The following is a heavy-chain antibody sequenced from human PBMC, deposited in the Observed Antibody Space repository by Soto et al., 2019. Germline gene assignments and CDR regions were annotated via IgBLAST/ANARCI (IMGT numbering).Heavy chain of an antibody. CDR3: ARDQGYFDWIDY. D-gene: IGHD3-9*01. CDR2: IWYDGSNK. J-gene: IGHJ4*02. V-gene: IGHV3-33*01. Sequence: QVQLVESGGGVVQPGRSLRLSCAASGFTFSSYGMHWVRQAPGKGLEWVAVIWYDGSNKYYADSVKGRFTISRDNSKNTLYLQMNSLRAEDTAVYYCARDQGYFDWIDYWGQGTLVTVSS. CDR1: GFTFSSYG.